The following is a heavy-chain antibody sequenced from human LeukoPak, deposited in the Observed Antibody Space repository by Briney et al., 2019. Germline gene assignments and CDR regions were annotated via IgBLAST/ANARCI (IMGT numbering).Heavy chain of an antibody. J-gene: IGHJ4*02. CDR1: GFTFSSYA. CDR3: ARDKGVEESPDY. D-gene: IGHD2-8*01. CDR2: ISGSGGST. Sequence: GGSLRLSCAASGFTFSSYAMSWVRQAPGKGLEWVSAISGSGGSTYYADSVKGRFTISRDNSKNTLYLQMNSLRAEDTAVYYCARDKGVEESPDYWGQGTLVTVSS. V-gene: IGHV3-23*01.